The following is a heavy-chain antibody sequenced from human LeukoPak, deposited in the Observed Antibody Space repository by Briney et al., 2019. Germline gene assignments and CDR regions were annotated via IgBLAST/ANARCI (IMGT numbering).Heavy chain of an antibody. Sequence: GGSLRLSCAASGFTFSSYSMNWLRQAPGKGLEWVSSISSSSSYIYYADSVKGRFTISRDNSKNTLYLQMNSLRAEDTAVYYCARDRYGDYGSFDYWGQGTLVTVSS. CDR3: ARDRYGDYGSFDY. V-gene: IGHV3-21*01. CDR1: GFTFSSYS. J-gene: IGHJ4*02. D-gene: IGHD4-17*01. CDR2: ISSSSSYI.